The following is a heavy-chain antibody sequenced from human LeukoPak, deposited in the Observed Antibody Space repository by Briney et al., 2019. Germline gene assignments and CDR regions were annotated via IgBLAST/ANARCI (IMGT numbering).Heavy chain of an antibody. J-gene: IGHJ6*02. Sequence: PSETLSLTCAVYGGSFSGYYWSWIRQPPGKGLEWIGEIKHSGSTNYNPSLKSRVTISVDTSKNQFSLKLSSVTAADTAVYYCASSRSVEIGYYYYYYGMDVWGQGTTVTVSS. CDR2: IKHSGST. V-gene: IGHV4-34*01. CDR1: GGSFSGYY. CDR3: ASSRSVEIGYYYYYYGMDV. D-gene: IGHD3-3*01.